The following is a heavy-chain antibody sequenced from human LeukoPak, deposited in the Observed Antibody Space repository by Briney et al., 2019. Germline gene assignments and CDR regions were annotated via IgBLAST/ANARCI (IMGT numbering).Heavy chain of an antibody. CDR3: AGGRSTGYPYYFEY. V-gene: IGHV1-8*03. CDR1: GYTFTSYD. J-gene: IGHJ4*02. CDR2: MNPNIGST. D-gene: IGHD5-12*01. Sequence: ASVKVSCKASGYTFTSYDINWVRQAPGQGLEWMGWMNPNIGSTGYAQKFQGRVTITRNTSISTAYMELSGLRSEDTAVYYCAGGRSTGYPYYFEYWGQGTLVTVSS.